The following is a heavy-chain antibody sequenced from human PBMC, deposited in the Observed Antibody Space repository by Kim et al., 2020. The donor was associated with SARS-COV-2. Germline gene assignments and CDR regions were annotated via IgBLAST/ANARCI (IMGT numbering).Heavy chain of an antibody. V-gene: IGHV4-39*01. Sequence: SETLSLTCTVSGGSISSGSYYWDWVRQSPGKGLEWIGSMYYSGSTYYNPSLKSRVTMSVDTSKNQFSLKLSSVTAADTAAYYCARLSSSSSSEGYYYGMDVWGQGTTVIVSS. D-gene: IGHD6-6*01. CDR3: ARLSSSSSSEGYYYGMDV. CDR2: MYYSGST. CDR1: GGSISSGSYY. J-gene: IGHJ6*02.